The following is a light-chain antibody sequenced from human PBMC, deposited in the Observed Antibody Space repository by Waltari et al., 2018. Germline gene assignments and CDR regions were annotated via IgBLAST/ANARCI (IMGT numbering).Light chain of an antibody. CDR3: AAWDDSLSGSWV. Sequence: QSVLTQPPSASGTPGQRVTISCSGSSSNIGSNYVYWYQPFPGTAPKLLIYKSDQRPSGVPDRCSGSKSGTSASLAISGLRSGDEADYYCAAWDDSLSGSWVFGGGTKLTVL. CDR2: KSD. CDR1: SSNIGSNY. J-gene: IGLJ3*02. V-gene: IGLV1-47*01.